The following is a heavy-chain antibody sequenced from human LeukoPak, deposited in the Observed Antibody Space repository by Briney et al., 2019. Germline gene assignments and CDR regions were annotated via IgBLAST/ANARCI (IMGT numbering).Heavy chain of an antibody. J-gene: IGHJ4*02. D-gene: IGHD3-10*01. CDR1: GFTFSSYW. V-gene: IGHV3-74*01. CDR3: ANAGSYDHVDY. Sequence: GGSLRLSCEASGFTFSSYWMHWVRQVPGKGLVWVSRINSDGSSTSYADSVKGRFTISRDNAKNTLYLQMNSLRAEDTAVYYCANAGSYDHVDYWGQGTLVTVSS. CDR2: INSDGSST.